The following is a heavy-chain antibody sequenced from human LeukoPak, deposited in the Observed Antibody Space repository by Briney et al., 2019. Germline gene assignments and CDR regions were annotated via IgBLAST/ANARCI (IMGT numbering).Heavy chain of an antibody. V-gene: IGHV1-2*06. D-gene: IGHD2-8*01. CDR2: VKPKSGDS. J-gene: IGHJ3*02. CDR1: GYTFTNYH. Sequence: ASVKVSCKASGYTFTNYHMHWVRQAPGQGLEWLGLVKPKSGDSDFVQKFRGRVTVTTDVSTTTIHMELSNLRSDDTAVYYCARDRGVPGPGNALDIWGQGTMVTVSS. CDR3: ARDRGVPGPGNALDI.